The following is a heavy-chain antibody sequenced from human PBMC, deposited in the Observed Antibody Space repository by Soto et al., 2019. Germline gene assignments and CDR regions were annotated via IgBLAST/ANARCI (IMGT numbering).Heavy chain of an antibody. V-gene: IGHV6-1*01. J-gene: IGHJ6*02. CDR1: GDSVSSNSAA. Sequence: SQTLSLTCAISGDSVSSNSAAWNWIRQSPSRGLEWLGRTYYRSKWYNDYAVSVKSRITINPDTSKNQFSLQLNSVTPEDTAVYYCARARENLNRYYYYGMDVWGQGTTVTSP. CDR3: ARARENLNRYYYYGMDV. CDR2: TYYRSKWYN.